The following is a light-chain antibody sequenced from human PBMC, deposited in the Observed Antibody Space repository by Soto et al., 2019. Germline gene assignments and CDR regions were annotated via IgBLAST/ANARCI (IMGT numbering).Light chain of an antibody. CDR2: KAS. CDR1: QSISIW. CDR3: QQYNSDST. V-gene: IGKV1-5*03. J-gene: IGKJ1*01. Sequence: IQMTQSPSTLSASVGDRVTITCRASQSISIWLAWYQQKPGKAPKLLIYKASSLESEVPSRFSGSGSGTEFTLTINSLQPDDSATYYCQQYNSDSTFGQGTKVEIK.